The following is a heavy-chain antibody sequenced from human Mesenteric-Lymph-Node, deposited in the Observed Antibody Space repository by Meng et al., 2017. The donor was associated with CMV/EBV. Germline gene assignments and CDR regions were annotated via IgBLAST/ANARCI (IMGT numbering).Heavy chain of an antibody. CDR1: GGSISSSSYY. D-gene: IGHD7-27*01. CDR3: ARDLTGVDAFDI. V-gene: IGHV4-61*01. Sequence: SETLSLTCTVSGGSISSSSYYWGWIRQPPGKGLEWIGYIYYSGSTKYNPSLKSRVTMSVDTSKNQFSLKLSSVTAADTAVYYCARDLTGVDAFDIWGQGTMVTVSS. CDR2: IYYSGST. J-gene: IGHJ3*02.